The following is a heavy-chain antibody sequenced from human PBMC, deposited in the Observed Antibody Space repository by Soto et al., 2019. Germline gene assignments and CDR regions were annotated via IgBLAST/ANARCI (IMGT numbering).Heavy chain of an antibody. Sequence: QVQLQQWGAGLLKPSETLSLTCAVYGGSFSGYYWSWIRHPPGKGLEWIGEINHSGSTNYNPSLKSRVTISVDTSKNQFSLKLSSVTAADTAVYYCASLEAIRATMVRGVTDYYYYMDVWGKGTTVTVSS. D-gene: IGHD3-10*01. CDR1: GGSFSGYY. CDR2: INHSGST. J-gene: IGHJ6*03. CDR3: ASLEAIRATMVRGVTDYYYYMDV. V-gene: IGHV4-34*01.